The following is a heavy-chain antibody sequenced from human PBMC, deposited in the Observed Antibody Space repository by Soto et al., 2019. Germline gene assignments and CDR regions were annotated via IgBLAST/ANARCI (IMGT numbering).Heavy chain of an antibody. J-gene: IGHJ6*02. CDR3: ARDPQVDGSGSYVKVNGMDV. CDR1: GFIFSSYA. Sequence: GGSLRLSCAASGFIFSSYAMNWVRQAPGKGLEWVSGIGSTGVSTYYADSVKGRFTISRDNSKNTLYLQMNSLRAEDTAVYYCARDPQVDGSGSYVKVNGMDVWGQGTTVTVSS. V-gene: IGHV3-23*01. D-gene: IGHD3-10*01. CDR2: IGSTGVST.